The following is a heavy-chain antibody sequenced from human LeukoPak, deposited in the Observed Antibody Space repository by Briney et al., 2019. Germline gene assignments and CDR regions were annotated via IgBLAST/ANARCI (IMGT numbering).Heavy chain of an antibody. Sequence: PSETLSLTCTVSGGSISSYYWSWIRQPAGKGLEWIGRIYTSGSTNYNPSLKSRVTMSVDTSKNQISLKLSSVTAADTAVYYCAREIGDYYDSSGYRTYYFDYWGQGTLVTVSS. V-gene: IGHV4-4*07. J-gene: IGHJ4*02. CDR3: AREIGDYYDSSGYRTYYFDY. D-gene: IGHD3-22*01. CDR1: GGSISSYY. CDR2: IYTSGST.